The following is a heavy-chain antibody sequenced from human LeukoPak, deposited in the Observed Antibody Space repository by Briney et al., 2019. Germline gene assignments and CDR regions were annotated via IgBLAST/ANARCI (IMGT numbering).Heavy chain of an antibody. CDR1: GGSFSGYY. CDR3: ARAYSSGWYYFDY. CDR2: INHSGST. D-gene: IGHD6-19*01. Sequence: SETLSLTCAVYGGSFSGYYWSWIRQPPGKGLEWIGEINHSGSTNYNPSLKSRVTISVDTSKNQFSLKLSSVTAADTAVYYCARAYSSGWYYFDYWGQGTLVTVSS. J-gene: IGHJ4*02. V-gene: IGHV4-34*01.